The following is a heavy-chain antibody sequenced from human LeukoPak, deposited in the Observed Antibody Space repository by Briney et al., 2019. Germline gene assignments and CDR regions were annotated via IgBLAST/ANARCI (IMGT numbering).Heavy chain of an antibody. CDR3: ARPLSRDAFDI. D-gene: IGHD2/OR15-2a*01. CDR2: IYYSGST. CDR1: GGSISSYY. Sequence: SETLSLTCTVSGGSISSYYWSWIRQPPGKGLEWIGYIYYSGSTNYNPSLKSRVTISVDTSKNQFSLKLSSVTAADTAVYYCARPLSRDAFDIWGQGTMVTVSS. V-gene: IGHV4-59*08. J-gene: IGHJ3*02.